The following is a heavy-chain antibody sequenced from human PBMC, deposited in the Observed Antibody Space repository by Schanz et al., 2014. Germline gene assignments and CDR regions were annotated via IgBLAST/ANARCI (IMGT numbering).Heavy chain of an antibody. Sequence: QVQLQESGPGLVKPSQTLSLTCAVSGGSISSGGYTWSWIRQPPGKGLEWIGYIYYSGSTYYNPPLKRRVTISADTTRTQFPRKVISVTAADTALYYCARLRGGGVIITTWGQGTLVTVSS. J-gene: IGHJ5*02. CDR1: GGSISSGGYT. D-gene: IGHD3-10*01. CDR3: ARLRGGGVIITT. CDR2: IYYSGST. V-gene: IGHV4-30-4*07.